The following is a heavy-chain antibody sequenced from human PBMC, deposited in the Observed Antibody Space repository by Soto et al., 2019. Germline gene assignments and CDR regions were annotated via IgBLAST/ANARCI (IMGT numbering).Heavy chain of an antibody. Sequence: QVQLVESGGGVVQPGRSLRLSCAASGFTFSSYGMHWVRQAPGKGLEWVAVIWYDGSNKYYADSVKGRFTISRDNSKNTLYLQMNSLRAEDTAVYYCARDESYYDSSGYYYYWGQGTLVTVSS. CDR1: GFTFSSYG. J-gene: IGHJ4*02. CDR2: IWYDGSNK. V-gene: IGHV3-33*01. CDR3: ARDESYYDSSGYYYY. D-gene: IGHD3-22*01.